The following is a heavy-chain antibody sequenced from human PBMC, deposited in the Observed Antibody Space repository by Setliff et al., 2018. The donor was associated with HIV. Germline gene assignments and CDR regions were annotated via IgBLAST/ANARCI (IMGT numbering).Heavy chain of an antibody. V-gene: IGHV1-69*10. D-gene: IGHD2-21*01. CDR3: AKVWLAGEVDLNMVITN. J-gene: IGHJ4*02. CDR1: GGTFSSYA. Sequence: ASVKVSCKASGGTFSSYAISWVRQAPGQGLEWMGGIIPILGIANYAQKFQGRVTITADKSTSTAYMELSSLRAEDTAVYYCAKVWLAGEVDLNMVITNWGQGTQVTVSS. CDR2: IIPILGIA.